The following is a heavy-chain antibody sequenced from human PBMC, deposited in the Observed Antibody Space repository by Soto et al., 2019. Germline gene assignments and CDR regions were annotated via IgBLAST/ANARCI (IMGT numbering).Heavy chain of an antibody. Sequence: EVQLLESGGGLVQPGGSLRLSCAASGFTFSSYAMSWVRQAPGKGLEWVSAISGAGGSTYNADSVKGRLTISRDNSKNTLYLQMSSLRAEDTAIYYCAKPSCSGCFDFDYWGQGILVSVSS. CDR1: GFTFSSYA. J-gene: IGHJ4*02. CDR2: ISGAGGST. CDR3: AKPSCSGCFDFDY. D-gene: IGHD6-19*01. V-gene: IGHV3-23*01.